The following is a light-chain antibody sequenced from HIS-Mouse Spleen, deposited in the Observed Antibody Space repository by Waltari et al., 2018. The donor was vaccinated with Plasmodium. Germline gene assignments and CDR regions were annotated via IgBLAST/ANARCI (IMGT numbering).Light chain of an antibody. CDR1: ALPKQY. CDR2: KDS. V-gene: IGLV3-25*03. J-gene: IGLJ2*01. CDR3: QSADSSGTYRV. Sequence: SYELTQPPSVSVSPGQTARNTCSGDALPKQYAYWYQQKPGQAPVLGIYKDSERPSGIPERFSGSSSGTTVTLTISGVQAEDEADYYCQSADSSGTYRVFGGGTKLTVL.